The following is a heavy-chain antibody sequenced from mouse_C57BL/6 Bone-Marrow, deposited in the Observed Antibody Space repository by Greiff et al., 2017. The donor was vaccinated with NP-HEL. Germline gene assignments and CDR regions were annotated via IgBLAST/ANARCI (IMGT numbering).Heavy chain of an antibody. CDR2: INPNYGTT. D-gene: IGHD1-3*01. CDR1: GYSFTDYN. J-gene: IGHJ1*03. Sequence: VQLQQSGPELVKPGASVKISCKASGYSFTDYNMNWVKQSNGKSLEWIGVINPNYGTTSYNQKFKGKATLTVDQSSSTAYMQLNSLTSEDSSVYYCAGYITTVVETGDWYFEVWGTETTVTVSS. V-gene: IGHV1-39*01. CDR3: AGYITTVVETGDWYFEV.